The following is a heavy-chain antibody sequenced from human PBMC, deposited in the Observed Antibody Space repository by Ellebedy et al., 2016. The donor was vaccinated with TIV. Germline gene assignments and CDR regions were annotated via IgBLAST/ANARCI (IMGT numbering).Heavy chain of an antibody. Sequence: GGSLRLSFAPSGFTSSNYAFYWVRQAPNKWLEWVAVISYDGSDKYYADSVKGRFTISRDNSKDMVYLQMSSLESEDTAVYFCARAPEGIVILSPDYWGQGALVTVSS. CDR3: ARAPEGIVILSPDY. CDR2: ISYDGSDK. CDR1: GFTSSNYA. J-gene: IGHJ4*02. V-gene: IGHV3-30-3*01. D-gene: IGHD2/OR15-2a*01.